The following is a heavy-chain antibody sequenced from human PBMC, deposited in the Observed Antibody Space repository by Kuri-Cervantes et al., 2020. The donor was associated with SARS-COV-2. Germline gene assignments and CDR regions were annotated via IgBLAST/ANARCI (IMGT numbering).Heavy chain of an antibody. J-gene: IGHJ6*03. CDR1: GYTFTSYD. V-gene: IGHV1-8*02. Sequence: ASVKVSCKASGYTFTSYDINWVRQATGQGLEWMGWMNPNSGNTGYAQKFQGRVTMTEDTSTDTAYMELSSPRSEDTAVYYCARSPFIGDLGNAHYYYYMDVWGKGTTVTVSS. CDR2: MNPNSGNT. D-gene: IGHD4-17*01. CDR3: ARSPFIGDLGNAHYYYYMDV.